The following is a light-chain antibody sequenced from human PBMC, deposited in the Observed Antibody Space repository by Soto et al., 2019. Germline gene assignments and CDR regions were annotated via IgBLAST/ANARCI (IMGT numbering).Light chain of an antibody. J-gene: IGLJ2*01. Sequence: QSVLTQPRSVSGSPGQSVTISCTGTSADVGGYDIVSWYQQLPGKAPKLIIYDVTKRPSGVPDRFSASKSGNTASLTISGLQAEDEADYYCSSFAGSHVAFGGGTKLTVL. CDR1: SADVGGYDI. CDR3: SSFAGSHVA. CDR2: DVT. V-gene: IGLV2-11*01.